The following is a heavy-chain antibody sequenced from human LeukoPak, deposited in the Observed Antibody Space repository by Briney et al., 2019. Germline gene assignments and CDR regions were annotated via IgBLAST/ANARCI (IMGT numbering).Heavy chain of an antibody. CDR2: IYYSGST. D-gene: IGHD2-15*01. J-gene: IGHJ4*02. CDR1: GGSISSSSYY. V-gene: IGHV4-39*01. CDR3: ARWRIHRGRYFDY. Sequence: SETLSLTCTVSGGSISSSSYYWGWIRQPPGKGLEWIGSIYYSGSTYYNPSLKSRVTISVDTSKNQFSLKLSSVTAADTAVYYCARWRIHRGRYFDYWGQGTLVTVSS.